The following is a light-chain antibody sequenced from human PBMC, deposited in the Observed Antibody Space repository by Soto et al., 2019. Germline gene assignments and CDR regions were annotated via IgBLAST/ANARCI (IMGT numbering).Light chain of an antibody. CDR2: GAS. CDR1: QSVTASY. J-gene: IGKJ4*01. Sequence: EIVLTQSPGTLSLSPGERATLSCRASQSVTASYVAWYQQKPGQAPRLLISGASSRATGIPDRFSGSGSGTDFTLTISTLEPEDSAVYYCLQYGASPTFGGGTKVE. V-gene: IGKV3-20*01. CDR3: LQYGASPT.